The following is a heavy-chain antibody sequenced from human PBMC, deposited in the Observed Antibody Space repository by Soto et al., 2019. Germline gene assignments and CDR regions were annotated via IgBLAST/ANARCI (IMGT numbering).Heavy chain of an antibody. CDR1: GFNFNSYT. CDR3: ARDCSGGSCYPGMDV. J-gene: IGHJ6*02. Sequence: LRLSCAASGFNFNSYTINWVRQAPGKRLEWLSSISSSGYIFSTDSVRGRFTISRDNAKNSVHLQINSLRAEDTAVYFCARDCSGGSCYPGMDVWGQGTTVTVSS. CDR2: ISSSGYI. D-gene: IGHD2-15*01. V-gene: IGHV3-21*01.